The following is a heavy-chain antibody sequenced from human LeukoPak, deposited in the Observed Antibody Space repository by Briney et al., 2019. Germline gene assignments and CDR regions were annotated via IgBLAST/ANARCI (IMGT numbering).Heavy chain of an antibody. D-gene: IGHD2-15*01. Sequence: GRSLRLSCAASGFTFSSYGMHWVRQAPGKGLEWVAVISYDGSNKYYADSVKGRFTISRDNSKNTLYLQMNSLRAEDTAVYYCAKLVVVVAATDYWGQGTLVTVSS. CDR3: AKLVVVVAATDY. J-gene: IGHJ4*02. CDR1: GFTFSSYG. V-gene: IGHV3-30*18. CDR2: ISYDGSNK.